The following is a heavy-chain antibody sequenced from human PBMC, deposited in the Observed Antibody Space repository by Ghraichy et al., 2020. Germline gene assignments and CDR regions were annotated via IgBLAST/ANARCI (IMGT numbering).Heavy chain of an antibody. CDR1: GFTFSSYA. CDR2: ISYDGSNK. D-gene: IGHD4-17*01. CDR3: ARDRAGLGDYRGGMDV. V-gene: IGHV3-30-3*01. Sequence: GGSLRLSCAASGFTFSSYAMHWVRQAPGKGLEWVAVISYDGSNKYYADSVKGRFTISRDNSKNTLYLQMNSLRAEDTAVYYCARDRAGLGDYRGGMDVWGQGTTVTVSS. J-gene: IGHJ6*02.